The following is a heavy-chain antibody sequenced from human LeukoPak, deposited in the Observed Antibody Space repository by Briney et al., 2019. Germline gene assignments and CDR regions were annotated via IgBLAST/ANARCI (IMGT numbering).Heavy chain of an antibody. D-gene: IGHD2-2*01. CDR1: GFTFSSYS. Sequence: PGRSLRLSCAASGFTFSSYSMNWVRQAPGKGLEWVSSISSSSSYIYYADSVKGRFAISRDNAKNSLYLQMNSLRAEDTAVYYCARDLIRVFEGYCSSTSCSWGQGTLVTVSS. V-gene: IGHV3-21*01. CDR3: ARDLIRVFEGYCSSTSCS. J-gene: IGHJ5*02. CDR2: ISSSSSYI.